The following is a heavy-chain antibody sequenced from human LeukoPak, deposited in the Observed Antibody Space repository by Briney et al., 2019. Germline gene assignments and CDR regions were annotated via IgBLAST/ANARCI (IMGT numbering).Heavy chain of an antibody. D-gene: IGHD1-26*01. Sequence: PGGSLRLSCKASGFSISGYDIHWVRLTAGKGLEWVSTVDIAGVTYYPDSVKGRFTISRDNSKNTLYVQMNSLRDEDTAVYYCAKDQRWESPHYLDSWGQGTLVTVSS. CDR1: GFSISGYD. V-gene: IGHV3-13*01. J-gene: IGHJ4*02. CDR2: VDIAGVT. CDR3: AKDQRWESPHYLDS.